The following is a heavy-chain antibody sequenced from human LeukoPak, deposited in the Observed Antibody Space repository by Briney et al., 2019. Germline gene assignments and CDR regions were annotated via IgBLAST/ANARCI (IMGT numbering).Heavy chain of an antibody. V-gene: IGHV3-7*01. CDR3: ARDWGIVGATTNPFFDY. D-gene: IGHD1-26*01. CDR2: IKQDGSEK. J-gene: IGHJ4*02. Sequence: PGGSLRLSCTASGVTFGDYAMSWVRQAPGKGLEWVANIKQDGSEKYYVDSVKGRFTISRDNAKNSLYLQMNSLRAEDTAVYYCARDWGIVGATTNPFFDYWGQGTLVTVSS. CDR1: GVTFGDYA.